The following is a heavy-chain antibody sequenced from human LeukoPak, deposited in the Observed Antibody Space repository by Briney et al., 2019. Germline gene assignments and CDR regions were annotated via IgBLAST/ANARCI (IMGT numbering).Heavy chain of an antibody. V-gene: IGHV1-46*01. CDR1: GYTFTGYY. CDR3: ARAMIVVVTPTPGAFDI. J-gene: IGHJ3*02. CDR2: INPSGGST. Sequence: ASVKVSCKASGYTFTGYYMHWVRQAPGQGLEWMGIINPSGGSTSYAQKFQGRVTMTRDTSTSTVYMELSSLRSEDTAVYYCARAMIVVVTPTPGAFDIWGQGTMVTVSS. D-gene: IGHD3-22*01.